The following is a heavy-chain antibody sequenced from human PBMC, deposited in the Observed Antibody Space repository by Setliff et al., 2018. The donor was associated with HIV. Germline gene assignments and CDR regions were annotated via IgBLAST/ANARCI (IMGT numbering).Heavy chain of an antibody. V-gene: IGHV4-61*02. CDR2: IYTSGST. J-gene: IGHJ3*02. D-gene: IGHD3-10*01. Sequence: PSETLSLTCTVSGGSISSGSYYWSWIRQPAGKGLQWIGRIYTSGSTNYNPSLKSRVTISVDTSNNQFSLKLNSVTAADTAVYYCARIIMPRGGAFDIWGQGTMVNVSS. CDR3: ARIIMPRGGAFDI. CDR1: GGSISSGSYY.